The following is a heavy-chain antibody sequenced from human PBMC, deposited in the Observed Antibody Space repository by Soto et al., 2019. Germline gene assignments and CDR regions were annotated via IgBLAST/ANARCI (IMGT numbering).Heavy chain of an antibody. D-gene: IGHD5-18*01. Sequence: GSLRLSCAASGFTFSSYGMHWVRQAPGKGLEWVAVIWYDGSNKYYADSVKGRFTISRDNSKNTLYLQMNSLRAEDTAVYYCARGLGYTYGIDYWGQGTLVTVSS. CDR1: GFTFSSYG. J-gene: IGHJ4*02. V-gene: IGHV3-33*01. CDR2: IWYDGSNK. CDR3: ARGLGYTYGIDY.